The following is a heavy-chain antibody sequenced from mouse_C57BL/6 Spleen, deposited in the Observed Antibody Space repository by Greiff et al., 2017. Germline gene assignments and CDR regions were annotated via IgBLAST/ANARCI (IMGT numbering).Heavy chain of an antibody. Sequence: QVQLQQPGAELVKPGASVKLSCKASGYTFTSYWMHWVKQRPGRGLEWIGRIEHKGGGTKYNENVKGKATLTVYRPTSTAFMQLSILTSEDSAVDDCARHYDYGRYFDVWGTGTTVTVSS. V-gene: IGHV1-72*01. CDR1: GYTFTSYW. D-gene: IGHD2-4*01. J-gene: IGHJ1*03. CDR3: ARHYDYGRYFDV. CDR2: IEHKGGGT.